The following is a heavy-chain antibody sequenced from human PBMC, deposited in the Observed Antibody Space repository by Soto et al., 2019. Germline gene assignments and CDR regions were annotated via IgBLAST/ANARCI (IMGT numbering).Heavy chain of an antibody. Sequence: QVQLVESGGGVVQPGRSLRLACAASGFTFSSYAMYWVRQAPGKGLEWVAVISYDGNNKYYADSVKGRFTISRDNSKNTLYLQMTSLGAEDTAVYYCAEAGCDGGSCYTLVGIRYGIDVWGHGPTVTVSS. D-gene: IGHD2-15*01. CDR1: GFTFSSYA. CDR2: ISYDGNNK. V-gene: IGHV3-30-3*02. J-gene: IGHJ6*02. CDR3: AEAGCDGGSCYTLVGIRYGIDV.